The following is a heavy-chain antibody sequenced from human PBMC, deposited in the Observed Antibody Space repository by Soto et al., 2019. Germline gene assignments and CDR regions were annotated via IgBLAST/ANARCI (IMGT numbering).Heavy chain of an antibody. CDR1: GGSISSGGYS. CDR3: ARGGYSYGIWFDP. CDR2: IYHSGST. J-gene: IGHJ5*02. Sequence: SETLSLTCAVSGGSISSGGYSWSWIRQPPGKGLEWIGYIYHSGSTYYNPSLKSRVTISVDRSKNQFSLKLSSVTAADTAVYYCARGGYSYGIWFDPWGQGTLVTVSS. V-gene: IGHV4-30-2*01. D-gene: IGHD5-18*01.